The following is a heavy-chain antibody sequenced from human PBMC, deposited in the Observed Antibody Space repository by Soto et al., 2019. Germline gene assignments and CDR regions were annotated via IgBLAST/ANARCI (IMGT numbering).Heavy chain of an antibody. D-gene: IGHD3-10*01. J-gene: IGHJ6*02. CDR3: ARGPRFTMVRGVISPGGMDV. CDR1: GYSFTSYW. V-gene: IGHV5-51*01. Sequence: PGESLKISCKGSGYSFTSYWIGWVRQMPGKGLEWMGIIYPGDSDTRYSPSFQGQVTISADKSISTAYLQWSSLKASDTAMYYCARGPRFTMVRGVISPGGMDVWGQGTTVTVSS. CDR2: IYPGDSDT.